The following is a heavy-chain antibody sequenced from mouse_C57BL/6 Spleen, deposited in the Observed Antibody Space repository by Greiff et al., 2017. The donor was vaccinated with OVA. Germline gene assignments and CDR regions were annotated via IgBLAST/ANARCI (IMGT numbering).Heavy chain of an antibody. V-gene: IGHV3-6*01. J-gene: IGHJ3*01. CDR3: ARDQKGTAQATAY. D-gene: IGHD3-2*02. CDR1: GYSITSGYY. Sequence: ESGPGLVKPSQSLSLTCSVPGYSITSGYYWNWIRQFPGNKLEWMGYISYDGSNNFNPSLKNRISITRDTSKNQFFLKLNSVTTEDTATYYCARDQKGTAQATAYWGQGTLVTVSA. CDR2: ISYDGSN.